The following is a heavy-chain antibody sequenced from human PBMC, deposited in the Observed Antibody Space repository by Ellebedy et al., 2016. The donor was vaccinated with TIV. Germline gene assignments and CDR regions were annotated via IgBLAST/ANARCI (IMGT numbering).Heavy chain of an antibody. J-gene: IGHJ4*02. V-gene: IGHV4-59*01. D-gene: IGHD6-6*01. Sequence: MPSETLSLTCTVSGASIKNYYLTWIRQPPGKGLEWIGFIFYSGYTTYNPPLKSRVTISVDPSKNQFSLNLSSVTPADTAMYYCARSRGISSGSPFDSWGQGTPVTVSS. CDR1: GASIKNYY. CDR2: IFYSGYT. CDR3: ARSRGISSGSPFDS.